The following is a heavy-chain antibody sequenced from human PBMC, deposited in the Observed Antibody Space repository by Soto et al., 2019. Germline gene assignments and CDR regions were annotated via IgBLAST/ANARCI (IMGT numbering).Heavy chain of an antibody. CDR1: GGSISSNY. CDR3: ARYRREAVAGYTLDN. Sequence: SETLSLTCTVSGGSISSNYWTWIRQPPGKGLEWIGYVYNSGSTNYNPSLKSRDTISEDTSKSQFSLKVNSMTAADTAVYYCARYRREAVAGYTLDNWGQGILVTVSS. V-gene: IGHV4-59*01. J-gene: IGHJ4*02. D-gene: IGHD6-13*01. CDR2: VYNSGST.